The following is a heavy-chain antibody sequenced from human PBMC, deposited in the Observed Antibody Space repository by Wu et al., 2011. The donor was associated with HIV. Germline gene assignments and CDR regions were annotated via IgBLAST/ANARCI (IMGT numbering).Heavy chain of an antibody. J-gene: IGHJ4*02. CDR2: IIPFFDTA. Sequence: QVQLVQSGAEVKKPGSSVKVSCKASGDTFSTYGISWVRQAPGQGLEWMGGIIPFFDTAHYAQKFQGRVTITADTSTDTAYMELSSLTSEDTAVYYCATMATIFSLSNWGQGTLVTVSS. V-gene: IGHV1-69*14. CDR1: GDTFSTYG. CDR3: ATMATIFSLSN. D-gene: IGHD5-24*01.